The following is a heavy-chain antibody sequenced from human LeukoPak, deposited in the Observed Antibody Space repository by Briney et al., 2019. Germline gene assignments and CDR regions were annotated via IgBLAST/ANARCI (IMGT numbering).Heavy chain of an antibody. CDR3: ARENYYYEN. CDR2: INPNTGHR. CDR1: GYPFTDYY. V-gene: IGHV1-2*02. J-gene: IGHJ4*02. D-gene: IGHD3-22*01. Sequence: GASVKVSCKASGYPFTDYYMQWVRQAPGQGLEWMGWINPNTGHRNYAQKFQGRVTMTRDTSINTAYMELSSLRSDDTAVYYCARENYYYENWGQGTLVTVSS.